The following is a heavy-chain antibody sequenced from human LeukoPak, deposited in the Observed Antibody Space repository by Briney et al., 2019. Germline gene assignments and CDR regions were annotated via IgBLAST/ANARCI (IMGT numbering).Heavy chain of an antibody. CDR3: ARAVIMVTFGGLNDFDI. CDR2: ITHRGST. D-gene: IGHD3-16*01. CDR1: GGSFSGYY. J-gene: IGHJ3*02. V-gene: IGHV4-34*01. Sequence: SETLSLTCAVYGGSFSGYYWTWIRQPPGKGLEWIGEITHRGSTNYNPSLKSRVTISADTSKNQFSLKLTSVTAADTAEYYCARAVIMVTFGGLNDFDIWGQGTMVTVSS.